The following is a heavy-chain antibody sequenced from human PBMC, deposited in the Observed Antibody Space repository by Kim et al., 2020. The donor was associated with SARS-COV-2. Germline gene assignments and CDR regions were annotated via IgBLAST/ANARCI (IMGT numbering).Heavy chain of an antibody. Sequence: GGSLRLSCAASGFTFSSYGMHWVRQAPGKGLEWVAVIWYDGSNKYYADSVKGRFTISRDNSKNTLYLQMNSLRAEDTAVYYCARGFLPRELYGEYYGMDVWGQGTTVTVSS. CDR1: GFTFSSYG. CDR2: IWYDGSNK. CDR3: ARGFLPRELYGEYYGMDV. V-gene: IGHV3-33*01. J-gene: IGHJ6*02. D-gene: IGHD1-26*01.